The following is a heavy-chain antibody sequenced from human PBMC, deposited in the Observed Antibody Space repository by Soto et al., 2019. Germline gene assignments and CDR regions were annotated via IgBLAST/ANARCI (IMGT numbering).Heavy chain of an antibody. D-gene: IGHD3-22*01. V-gene: IGHV3-15*01. CDR1: GFTFNNAW. J-gene: IGHJ5*02. CDR2: IKSITAGATT. Sequence: EVQLVESGGGLVKPGGSLRLSCAASGFTFNNAWMSWVRQAPGKGLDWVGRIKSITAGATTDYAATVKGRFTITIDDLKNKLYLQMNRLKLEDTAMYYCTTEDSSDYYDSGGYYYRWFDPWGQGTLVTVSS. CDR3: TTEDSSDYYDSGGYYYRWFDP.